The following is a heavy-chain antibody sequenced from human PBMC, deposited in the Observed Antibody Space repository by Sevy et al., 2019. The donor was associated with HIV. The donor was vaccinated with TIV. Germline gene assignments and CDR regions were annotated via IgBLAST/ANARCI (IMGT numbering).Heavy chain of an antibody. CDR3: ARDSEGSGRYYLDDFDS. CDR1: GYTFIKHP. V-gene: IGHV1-18*01. CDR2: IRTYNGEP. D-gene: IGHD3-22*01. J-gene: IGHJ4*02. Sequence: ASVKVSCKTSGYTFIKHPLSWVRQAPGQGLEWMGCIRTYNGEPKYAQKFQGRANMTKDTSTGTADIELSSLGADDTAVYYCARDSEGSGRYYLDDFDSWGQGTLGTVSS.